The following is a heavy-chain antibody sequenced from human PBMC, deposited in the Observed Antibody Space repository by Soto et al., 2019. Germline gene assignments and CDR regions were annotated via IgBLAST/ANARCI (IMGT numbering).Heavy chain of an antibody. V-gene: IGHV4-30-4*01. CDR1: GGSISSGDYY. Sequence: QVQLQESGPGLVKPSQTLSLTCTVSGGSISSGDYYWSWIRQPPGKGLEWIGYIYYSGSTYYNPSLKSRVTISVDTSKNQFSLKLSSVTAADTAVYYCASKESYYDFWSGYYYGMDVWGQGTTVTVSS. J-gene: IGHJ6*02. CDR3: ASKESYYDFWSGYYYGMDV. CDR2: IYYSGST. D-gene: IGHD3-3*01.